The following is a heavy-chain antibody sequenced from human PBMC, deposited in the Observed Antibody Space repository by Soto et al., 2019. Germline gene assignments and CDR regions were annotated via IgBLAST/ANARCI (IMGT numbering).Heavy chain of an antibody. J-gene: IGHJ6*02. CDR1: GDSITGDNW. Sequence: QVQLQESGPGLVQTSGTLSLTCAVSGDSITGDNWWSWVRQSPGKGLEWIGEIHHSGATNYNPSLKSRVTISVDKSKNQFSLKLNSVTAADTAMFYCATQGFYRMGVWGRGTTVTVSS. CDR2: IHHSGAT. CDR3: ATQGFYRMGV. V-gene: IGHV4-4*02.